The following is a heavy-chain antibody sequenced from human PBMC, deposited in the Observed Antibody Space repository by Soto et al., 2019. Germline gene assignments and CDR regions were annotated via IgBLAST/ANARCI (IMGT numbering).Heavy chain of an antibody. CDR2: ISSSSSYI. Sequence: VGSLRLSCAASGFTFSSYSMNWVRQAPGKGLEWVSSISSSSSYIYYADSVKGRFTISRDNAKNSLYLQMNSPRAEDTAVYYCARDVRHDSSGYYYGYYYYGMDVWGQGTTVTVSS. D-gene: IGHD3-22*01. V-gene: IGHV3-21*01. J-gene: IGHJ6*02. CDR1: GFTFSSYS. CDR3: ARDVRHDSSGYYYGYYYYGMDV.